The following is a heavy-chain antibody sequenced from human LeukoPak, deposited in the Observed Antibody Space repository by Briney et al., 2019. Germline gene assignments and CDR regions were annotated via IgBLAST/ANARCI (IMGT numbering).Heavy chain of an antibody. D-gene: IGHD3-10*01. Sequence: SETLSLTCIVSGGSISSYYWSWIRQPAGKGLEWIGRIYTSGSTNYNPSLKSRVTMSVDTSKNQFSLKLSSVTAADTAVYYCARDKRPGSGSYYNGFDYWGQGTLVTVSS. CDR2: IYTSGST. J-gene: IGHJ4*02. CDR1: GGSISSYY. CDR3: ARDKRPGSGSYYNGFDY. V-gene: IGHV4-4*07.